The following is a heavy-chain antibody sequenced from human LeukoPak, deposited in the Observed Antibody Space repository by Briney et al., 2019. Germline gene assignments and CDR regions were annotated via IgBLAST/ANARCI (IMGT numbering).Heavy chain of an antibody. Sequence: GASVKVSCKASGYTFTGYYMHWVRQAPGQGLEWMGWINPNRGGTNYAQKFQGRVTMTRDTSISTAYMELRSLRSDDTAMYYCARDNTAMVGFDYWGQGTLVTVSS. V-gene: IGHV1-2*02. CDR1: GYTFTGYY. CDR3: ARDNTAMVGFDY. CDR2: INPNRGGT. J-gene: IGHJ4*02. D-gene: IGHD5-18*01.